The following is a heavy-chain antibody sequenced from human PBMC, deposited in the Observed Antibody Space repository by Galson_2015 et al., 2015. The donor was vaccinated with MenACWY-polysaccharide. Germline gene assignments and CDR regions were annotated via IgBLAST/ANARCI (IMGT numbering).Heavy chain of an antibody. CDR3: ARAYCDRITCYGMDV. V-gene: IGHV3-30-3*01. D-gene: IGHD2/OR15-2a*01. CDR1: GFTFDSYA. J-gene: IGHJ6*02. CDR2: ISYDETNK. Sequence: SLRLSYAASGFTFDSYAMHWVRRAPGKGLEWLAVISYDETNKYYADSVKGRFTISRDNSKNTLYLQMNSLRAEDTAVFYCARAYCDRITCYGMDVWGQGTTVAVSS.